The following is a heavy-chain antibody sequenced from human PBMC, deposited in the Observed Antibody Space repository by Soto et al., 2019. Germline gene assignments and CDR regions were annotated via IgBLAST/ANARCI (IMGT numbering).Heavy chain of an antibody. Sequence: ASVKVSCKASGGTFSSYAISWVRQAPGQGLEWMGGITPIFGTANYAQKFQGRVTITADESTSTAYMELSSLRSEDTAVYYCARDSGSYYTAYYYYYGMDLWGQRTTVTVSS. J-gene: IGHJ6*02. CDR3: ARDSGSYYTAYYYYYGMDL. CDR2: ITPIFGTA. D-gene: IGHD1-26*01. V-gene: IGHV1-69*13. CDR1: GGTFSSYA.